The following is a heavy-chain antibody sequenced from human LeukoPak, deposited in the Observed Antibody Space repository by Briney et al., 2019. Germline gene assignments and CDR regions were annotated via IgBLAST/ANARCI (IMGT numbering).Heavy chain of an antibody. Sequence: ASVKVSCKASGYTFTSYAMNWVRQAPGQGLEWMGWINTNTGNPTYAQGFTGRFVFSLDTSVSTAYLQISSLKAGDTAVYYCARALVVAARTYFFDYWGQGTLVTVSS. D-gene: IGHD2-15*01. CDR3: ARALVVAARTYFFDY. J-gene: IGHJ4*02. CDR2: INTNTGNP. V-gene: IGHV7-4-1*02. CDR1: GYTFTSYA.